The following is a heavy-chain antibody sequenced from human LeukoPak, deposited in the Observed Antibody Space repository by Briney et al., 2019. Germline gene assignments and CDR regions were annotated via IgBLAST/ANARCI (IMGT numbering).Heavy chain of an antibody. CDR1: GFTFSSYW. CDR2: IKPDGSEK. Sequence: PGGSLRLSCAASGFTFSSYWMSWVRQVPGKGLEWVANIKPDGSEKYSVDSVKGRFTISRDNAKNSLYLQMNSLRAEDTAVYYCARDPQGGNDAFDIWGQGTMVTVSS. V-gene: IGHV3-7*01. CDR3: ARDPQGGNDAFDI. D-gene: IGHD4-23*01. J-gene: IGHJ3*02.